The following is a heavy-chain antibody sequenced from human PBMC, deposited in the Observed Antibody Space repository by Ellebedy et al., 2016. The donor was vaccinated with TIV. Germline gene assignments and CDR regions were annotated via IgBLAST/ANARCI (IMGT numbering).Heavy chain of an antibody. V-gene: IGHV1-2*02. CDR1: GYTFTGYY. D-gene: IGHD1-7*01. J-gene: IGHJ6*02. Sequence: ASVKVSCXASGYTFTGYYMHWVRQAPGQGLEWMGWINPNSGGTNYAQKFQGRVTMTRDTSISTAYMELSRLRSDDTAVYYCARDLSQTGTTWGYYYYYYGMDVWGQGTTVTVSS. CDR2: INPNSGGT. CDR3: ARDLSQTGTTWGYYYYYYGMDV.